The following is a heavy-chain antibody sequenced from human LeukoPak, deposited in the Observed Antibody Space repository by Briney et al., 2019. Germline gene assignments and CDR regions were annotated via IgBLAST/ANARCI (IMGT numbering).Heavy chain of an antibody. CDR3: GRDSFETDIDY. J-gene: IGHJ4*02. Sequence: GGSLRLSCAASGFTFSTHWMSWVRQAPGKGLEWVANIKEDGSETYYVDSLRGRFTISRDNLKNSLYLQINSLRAEDTAVYYCGRDSFETDIDYWGQGTLVTVSS. D-gene: IGHD1-14*01. CDR1: GFTFSTHW. CDR2: IKEDGSET. V-gene: IGHV3-7*01.